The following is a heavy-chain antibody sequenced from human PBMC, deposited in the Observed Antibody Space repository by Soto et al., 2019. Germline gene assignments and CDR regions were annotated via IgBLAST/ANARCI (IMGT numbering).Heavy chain of an antibody. CDR1: VGSISSGGYY. D-gene: IGHD7-27*01. CDR2: IYYSGST. Sequence: QVQLQESGPGLVKPSQTLSLTCTFSVGSISSGGYYWSWIGQHPGKGLEWIGNIYYSGSTYYNPSLKSRVTISVDTSKNQFSLKLSSVTAADTAVYYCARSGWSDPWGQGTLVTVSS. CDR3: ARSGWSDP. V-gene: IGHV4-31*03. J-gene: IGHJ5*02.